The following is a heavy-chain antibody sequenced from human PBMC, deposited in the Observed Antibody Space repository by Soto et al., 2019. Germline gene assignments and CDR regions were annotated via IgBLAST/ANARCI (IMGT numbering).Heavy chain of an antibody. CDR2: INHSGST. D-gene: IGHD3-10*01. J-gene: IGHJ6*02. CDR1: GGSFSGYY. V-gene: IGHV4-34*01. Sequence: SETLSLTCAVYGGSFSGYYWSWIRQPPGKGLEWIGEINHSGSTNYNPSLKSRVTISVDTSKNQFSLKLSSMTAADTAVYYCARGRYYGSGSYPRYYYYGMDVWGQGTTVT. CDR3: ARGRYYGSGSYPRYYYYGMDV.